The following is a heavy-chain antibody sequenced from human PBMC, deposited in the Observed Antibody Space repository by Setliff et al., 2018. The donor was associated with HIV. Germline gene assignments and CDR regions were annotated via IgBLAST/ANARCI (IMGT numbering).Heavy chain of an antibody. V-gene: IGHV1-2*02. CDR2: INPNSGGT. D-gene: IGHD3-10*01. J-gene: IGHJ5*02. CDR3: SRDPFLWEVTPP. Sequence: ASVKVSCKASGYTFTNYYLHWVRQAPGQGLEWMGWINPNSGGTNYAQKFQGRVTMTRDTSISTAYMELSRLRYDDTAIYYCSRDPFLWEVTPPWGQGTLVTVSS. CDR1: GYTFTNYY.